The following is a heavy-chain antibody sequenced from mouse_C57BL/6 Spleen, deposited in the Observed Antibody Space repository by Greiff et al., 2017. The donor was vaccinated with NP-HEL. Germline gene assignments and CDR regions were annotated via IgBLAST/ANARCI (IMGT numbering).Heavy chain of an antibody. V-gene: IGHV5-17*01. J-gene: IGHJ4*01. CDR3: ARRRYYYGSRDAMDY. D-gene: IGHD1-1*01. CDR1: GFTFSDYG. Sequence: EVQLVESGGGLVKPGGSLKLSCAASGFTFSDYGMHWVRQAPEKGLEWVAYISSGSSTIYYADTVKGRFTISRDNAKNTLFLQMTSLRSEDTAMYYCARRRYYYGSRDAMDYWGQGTSVTVSS. CDR2: ISSGSSTI.